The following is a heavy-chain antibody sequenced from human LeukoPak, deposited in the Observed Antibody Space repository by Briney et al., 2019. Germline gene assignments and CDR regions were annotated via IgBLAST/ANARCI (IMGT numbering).Heavy chain of an antibody. Sequence: SETLSLTCAVYGGSFSGYYWSWIRQPPGKGLEWIGEINHSGSTNYNPSLKSRVTISIDTSKNQFSVKLSSVTATDTAVYYCARDGGEKGWFDPWGQGTLVTVSS. J-gene: IGHJ5*02. CDR3: ARDGGEKGWFDP. D-gene: IGHD5-24*01. CDR2: INHSGST. CDR1: GGSFSGYY. V-gene: IGHV4-34*01.